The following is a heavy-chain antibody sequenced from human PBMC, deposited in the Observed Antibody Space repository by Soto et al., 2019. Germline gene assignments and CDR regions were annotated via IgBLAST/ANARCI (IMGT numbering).Heavy chain of an antibody. Sequence: GGSLRLSCAVSGFTFSNYAMSWVRRAPGKGLEWVSVISGGGDITYYADSVKGRFTISRDNSKNTLYLQMNSLGADDTAVYYCVRDWTGSACPCMDVWGQGTTVTVSS. CDR1: GFTFSNYA. CDR3: VRDWTGSACPCMDV. J-gene: IGHJ6*02. D-gene: IGHD2-8*02. CDR2: ISGGGDIT. V-gene: IGHV3-23*01.